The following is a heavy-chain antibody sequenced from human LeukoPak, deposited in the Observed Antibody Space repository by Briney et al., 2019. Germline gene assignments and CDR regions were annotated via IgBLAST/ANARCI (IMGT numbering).Heavy chain of an antibody. V-gene: IGHV3-53*01. Sequence: GGSLRLSCAASGFIVSINSMSWVRQAPGKGLEWVSVIYFGGSTYYADSVQGRFTISRDNSKNTLYLQMNSLRAEDTAVYYCASPYGSSWFYFDYWGHGTLVTVSS. D-gene: IGHD6-13*01. J-gene: IGHJ4*01. CDR1: GFIVSINS. CDR2: IYFGGST. CDR3: ASPYGSSWFYFDY.